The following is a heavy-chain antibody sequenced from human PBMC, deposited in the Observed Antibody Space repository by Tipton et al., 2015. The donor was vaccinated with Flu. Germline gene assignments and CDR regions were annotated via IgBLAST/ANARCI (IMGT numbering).Heavy chain of an antibody. V-gene: IGHV3-9*01. J-gene: IGHJ6*02. CDR2: INWVSSAM. Sequence: SLRLSCAASGFTFDDYTMHWVRQAPGKGLEWVSSINWVSSAMDYADSVRGRFTISRDNTQKMVYLQMNSLRAEDTAVYYCARDHIGYNPFYGLDVWGQGATVSV. CDR1: GFTFDDYT. CDR3: ARDHIGYNPFYGLDV. D-gene: IGHD5-18*01.